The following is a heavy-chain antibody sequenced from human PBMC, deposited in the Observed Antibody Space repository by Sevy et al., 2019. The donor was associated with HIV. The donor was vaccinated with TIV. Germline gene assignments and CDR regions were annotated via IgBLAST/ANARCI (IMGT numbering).Heavy chain of an antibody. Sequence: GGSLRLSCAASGFTFSDYYMSWIRQAPGKGLEWVSYISSSGSTIYYADSVKGRFTISRDNAKNSLYLQMNSLRAEDTAVYYCARDQIAAAWYSNYYYGMDVWGQGTTVTVSS. D-gene: IGHD6-13*01. CDR2: ISSSGSTI. V-gene: IGHV3-11*01. J-gene: IGHJ6*02. CDR3: ARDQIAAAWYSNYYYGMDV. CDR1: GFTFSDYY.